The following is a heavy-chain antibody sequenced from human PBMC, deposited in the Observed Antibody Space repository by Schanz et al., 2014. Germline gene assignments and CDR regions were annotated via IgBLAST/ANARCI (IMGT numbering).Heavy chain of an antibody. J-gene: IGHJ4*02. CDR1: GFTFSSHS. V-gene: IGHV3-48*02. D-gene: IGHD7-27*01. Sequence: EVQLVESGGNLVQPGGSLRLSCVASGFTFSSHSMNWVRQAPGQGLEWLSYISGSGNTIYYADSVKGRFTISRDNAKNSLSLQMDRLRDEDTAVYYCAKDYRTGAIDYWGQGTLVTVSS. CDR2: ISGSGNTI. CDR3: AKDYRTGAIDY.